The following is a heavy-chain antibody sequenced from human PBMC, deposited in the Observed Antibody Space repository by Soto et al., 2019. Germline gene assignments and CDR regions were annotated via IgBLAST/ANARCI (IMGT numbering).Heavy chain of an antibody. CDR1: GGSFSGYY. CDR2: INHSGST. J-gene: IGHJ5*02. Sequence: SETLSLTCAVYGGSFSGYYWSWIRQPPGKGLEWIGEINHSGSTNYNPSLKSRVTISVDTSKNQFSLKLSSVTAADTAVYYCASGSGSSSWYGNWFDPWGQGTLVT. CDR3: ASGSGSSSWYGNWFDP. V-gene: IGHV4-34*01. D-gene: IGHD6-13*01.